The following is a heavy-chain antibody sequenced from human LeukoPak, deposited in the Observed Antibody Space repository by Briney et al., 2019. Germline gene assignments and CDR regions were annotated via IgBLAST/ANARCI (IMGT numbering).Heavy chain of an antibody. CDR3: ARETTYYYDSSGYANFDY. CDR2: ISSSSSYI. D-gene: IGHD3-22*01. J-gene: IGHJ4*02. CDR1: GFTFSSYS. V-gene: IGHV3-21*01. Sequence: PGGSLRLSCAASGFTFSSYSMNWVRQAPGKGLEWVSSISSSSSYIYYADSVKGRFTISRDNAKNSLYLQMNSLRAEDTAVYYCARETTYYYDSSGYANFDYWGQGTLVTVSS.